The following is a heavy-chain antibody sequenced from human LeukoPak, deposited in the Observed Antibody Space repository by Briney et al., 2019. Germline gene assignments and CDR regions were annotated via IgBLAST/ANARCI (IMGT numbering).Heavy chain of an antibody. CDR2: KWYDGSNK. CDR1: GFTFSSYG. CDR3: AKKYCSGGSCYSDPIDY. Sequence: GGSLRLSCAASGFTFSSYGMHWVRQAPGKGLECVAVKWYDGSNKHYADSVKGRFTISRDNSKNTLYLQINSLRAEDTAVYYCAKKYCSGGSCYSDPIDYWGQGTLVTVSS. J-gene: IGHJ4*02. D-gene: IGHD2-15*01. V-gene: IGHV3-33*06.